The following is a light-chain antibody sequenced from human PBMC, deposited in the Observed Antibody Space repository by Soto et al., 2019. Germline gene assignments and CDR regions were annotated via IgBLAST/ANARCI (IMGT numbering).Light chain of an antibody. J-gene: IGKJ5*01. CDR1: QSVINNY. V-gene: IGKV3-20*01. CDR3: YQYGSSPLST. Sequence: SVLTQSQGTLSLSPGERATLSCRASQSVINNYLACYQQKPGQAPRLLIYGVSNRATGIPDRFRVSGSGTDIALTISRLEPEDFAVYHCYQYGSSPLSTFGQGTRLDIK. CDR2: GVS.